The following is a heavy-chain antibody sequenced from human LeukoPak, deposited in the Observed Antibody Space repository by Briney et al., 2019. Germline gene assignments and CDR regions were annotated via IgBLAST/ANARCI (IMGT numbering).Heavy chain of an antibody. CDR2: IGTSSNNI. CDR3: ASGTVGNYALDY. D-gene: IGHD1-7*01. V-gene: IGHV3-21*01. J-gene: IGHJ4*02. Sequence: GGSLRLSCAASGLTFSRYNMNWVGQAPGKGWEWVSSIGTSSNNIYYTDSVKGRFTISRDNAKNSLYLQVDSLRVEDTAVYFCASGTVGNYALDYWGQGTLVTVSS. CDR1: GLTFSRYN.